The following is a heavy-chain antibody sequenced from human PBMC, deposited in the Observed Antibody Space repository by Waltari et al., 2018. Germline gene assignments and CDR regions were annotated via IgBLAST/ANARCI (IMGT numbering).Heavy chain of an antibody. CDR3: AREYSSSWPNWCDP. CDR2: IIAYNGNT. Sequence: QVQLVQSGAEVKKPGASVKVSGKAPGYTFTSYGISWVRQATGQGLECMGGIIAYNGNTNYAQKLQGRVTMTTDTSTSTAYMELRSLRSDDTAVYYCAREYSSSWPNWCDPWGQGTLVTVSS. J-gene: IGHJ5*02. D-gene: IGHD6-13*01. CDR1: GYTFTSYG. V-gene: IGHV1-18*01.